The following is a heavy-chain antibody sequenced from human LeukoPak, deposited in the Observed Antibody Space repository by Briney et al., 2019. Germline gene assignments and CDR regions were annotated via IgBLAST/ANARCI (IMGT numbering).Heavy chain of an antibody. D-gene: IGHD3-10*01. J-gene: IGHJ4*02. Sequence: GGSLRLSCAASGFTFTNYAMSWVRQAPGKGLEWVSGIRGSGSSTYYADSVKGRFTISRDNSKNTVYLQMNSLRAENTAVYYCAKEEGDYGPGSHFVVYWGQGTLVTVSS. CDR3: AKEEGDYGPGSHFVVY. CDR1: GFTFTNYA. V-gene: IGHV3-23*01. CDR2: IRGSGSST.